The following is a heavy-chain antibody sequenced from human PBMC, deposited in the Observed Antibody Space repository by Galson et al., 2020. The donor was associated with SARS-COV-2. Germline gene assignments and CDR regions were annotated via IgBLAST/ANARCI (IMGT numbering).Heavy chain of an antibody. D-gene: IGHD3-22*01. CDR3: ARPELFFDGRGSLGY. CDR2: DGSNK. Sequence: DGSNKYYADSVKGRFTISRDNSKNTLYLQMNSLRPEDTAVYYCARPELFFDGRGSLGYWGQGTLVTVSS. J-gene: IGHJ4*02. V-gene: IGHV3-30*03.